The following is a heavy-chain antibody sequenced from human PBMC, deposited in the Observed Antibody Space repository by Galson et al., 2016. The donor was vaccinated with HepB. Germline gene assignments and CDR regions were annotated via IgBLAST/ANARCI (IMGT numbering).Heavy chain of an antibody. Sequence: SETLSLTCSVYGGSFSGYYWSWIRQPPGKGLEWIGEINHSGSTNHNPSLKSRVTISVDTSKNQFSLKLSSVTAADTAVYYCPRVATPRRVFLKWGQGTLVTVSS. CDR1: GGSFSGYY. CDR2: INHSGST. CDR3: PRVATPRRVFLK. D-gene: IGHD5-12*01. V-gene: IGHV4-34*01. J-gene: IGHJ4*02.